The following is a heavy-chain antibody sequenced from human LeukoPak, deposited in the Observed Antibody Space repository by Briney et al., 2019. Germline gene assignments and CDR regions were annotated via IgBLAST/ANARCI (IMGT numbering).Heavy chain of an antibody. Sequence: GGSLRLSCAASGFTVSSNYMSWVRQAPGKGLECVSVIYSGDSTYYADSVKGRFTISRDNAKNSLYLQMNSLRAEDTAVYYCARDGDRWSSSWGPFDIWGQGTMVTVSS. CDR2: IYSGDST. V-gene: IGHV3-66*01. D-gene: IGHD6-13*01. J-gene: IGHJ3*02. CDR1: GFTVSSNY. CDR3: ARDGDRWSSSWGPFDI.